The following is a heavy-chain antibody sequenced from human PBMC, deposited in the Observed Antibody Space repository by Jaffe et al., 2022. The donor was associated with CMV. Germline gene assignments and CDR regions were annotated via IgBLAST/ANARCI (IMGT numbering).Heavy chain of an antibody. V-gene: IGHV4-39*01. J-gene: IGHJ4*02. D-gene: IGHD2-15*01. CDR3: ATGSATATEGALDY. CDR1: GGSISSSSYY. CDR2: IYYSGST. Sequence: QLQLQESGPGLVKPSETLSLTCTVSGGSISSSSYYWGWIRQPPGKGLEWIGSIYYSGSTYYNPSLKSRVTISVDTSKNQFSLKLSSVTAADTAVYYCATGSATATEGALDYWGQGTLVTVSS.